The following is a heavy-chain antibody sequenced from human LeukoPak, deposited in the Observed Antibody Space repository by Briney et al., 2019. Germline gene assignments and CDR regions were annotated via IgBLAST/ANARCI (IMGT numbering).Heavy chain of an antibody. CDR1: GGSFSGYY. CDR2: INHSGST. V-gene: IGHV4-34*01. J-gene: IGHJ4*02. Sequence: SETLSLTCAVYGGSFSGYYWSWIRQPPGEGLEWIGEINHSGSTDYNPSLKSRVTISVDTSKNQFSLKLSSVTAADTAVYYCARDQYFTIFGVVQPNYFDYWGQGTLVTVSS. D-gene: IGHD3-3*01. CDR3: ARDQYFTIFGVVQPNYFDY.